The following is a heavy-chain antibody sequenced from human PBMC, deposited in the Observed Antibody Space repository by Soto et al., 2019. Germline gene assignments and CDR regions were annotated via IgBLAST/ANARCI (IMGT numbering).Heavy chain of an antibody. CDR1: GFTFDDYA. CDR3: AKDSLYGSGSYYLVRIGFLDV. V-gene: IGHV3-9*01. Sequence: GGSLRLSCAASGFTFDDYAMHWVRQAPGKGLEWVSGISWNSGSIGYADSVKGRFTISRDNAKNSLYLQMNSLRAEDTALYYCAKDSLYGSGSYYLVRIGFLDVWGKGTTVTVSS. D-gene: IGHD3-10*01. J-gene: IGHJ6*04. CDR2: ISWNSGSI.